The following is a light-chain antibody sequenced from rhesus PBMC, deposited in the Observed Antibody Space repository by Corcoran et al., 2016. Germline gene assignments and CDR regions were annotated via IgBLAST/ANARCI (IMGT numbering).Light chain of an antibody. CDR3: HQYSNWPFP. CDR2: RAS. Sequence: EIVMTQSPATLSLSPGERATLSCRASQSVSTYVSWSQQKPEQPPRLLTSRASSRATGITDRFRGSGSGTDFTLTISILEPEDFAVFYCHQYSNWPFPFGPGTKLDI. J-gene: IGKJ3*01. CDR1: QSVSTY. V-gene: IGKV3S9*01.